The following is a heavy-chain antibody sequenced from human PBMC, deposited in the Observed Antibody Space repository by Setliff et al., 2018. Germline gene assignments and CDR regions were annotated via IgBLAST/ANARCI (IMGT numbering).Heavy chain of an antibody. D-gene: IGHD3-3*01. J-gene: IGHJ6*02. CDR2: ISAYNGNT. CDR1: GYTFTSYG. Sequence: ASVKVSCKASGYTFTSYGISWVRQAPGQGLEWMGWISAYNGNTNYAQKLQGRVTMTTDTATSTAYMELRSLRSDDTAVYYCASDGQGNYNFWSGSYYYYGMDVWGQGTTVTVSS. V-gene: IGHV1-18*01. CDR3: ASDGQGNYNFWSGSYYYYGMDV.